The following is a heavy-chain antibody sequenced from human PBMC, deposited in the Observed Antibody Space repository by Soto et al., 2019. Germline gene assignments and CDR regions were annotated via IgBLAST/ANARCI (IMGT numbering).Heavy chain of an antibody. CDR2: IIPIFGTA. J-gene: IGHJ4*02. V-gene: IGHV1-69*01. CDR1: GGTFSSYA. Sequence: QVQLVQSGAEVKKPGSSVKVSCKASGGTFSSYAISWVRQAPGQGLEWMGGIIPIFGTANYAQKFQGRVTITEDESTSTAYMELSSLRSEDTAVYYCARGAHYYDSSGYYPYYFDYCGQGTLVTDSS. D-gene: IGHD3-22*01. CDR3: ARGAHYYDSSGYYPYYFDY.